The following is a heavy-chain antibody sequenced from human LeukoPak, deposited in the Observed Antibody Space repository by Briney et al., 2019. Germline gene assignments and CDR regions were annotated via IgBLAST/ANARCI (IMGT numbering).Heavy chain of an antibody. CDR2: IYHSGST. Sequence: PSETLSLTCTVSGYSISSGYYWGWIRQPPGKGLEWIGSIYHSGSTYYNPSLKSRVTISVHTSNNQLSLKLSSVTATDTAVYYCARRFYGSGSYFPRYYYYMDVWGKGTTVTISS. CDR1: GYSISSGYY. V-gene: IGHV4-38-2*02. J-gene: IGHJ6*03. D-gene: IGHD3-10*01. CDR3: ARRFYGSGSYFPRYYYYMDV.